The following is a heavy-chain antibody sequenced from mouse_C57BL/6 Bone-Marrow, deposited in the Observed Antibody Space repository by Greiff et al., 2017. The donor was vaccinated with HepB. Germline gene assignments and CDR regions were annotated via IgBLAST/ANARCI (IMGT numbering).Heavy chain of an antibody. CDR3: APATTVVAGDWYFDV. J-gene: IGHJ1*03. Sequence: QVQLQQSGAELARPGASVKLSCKASGYTFTSYGISWVKQRTGQGLEWIGEIYPRSGNTYYNEKFKGKATLTADKSSSTAYMELRSLTSEDSAVYFCAPATTVVAGDWYFDVWGTGTTVTVSS. V-gene: IGHV1-81*01. CDR1: GYTFTSYG. D-gene: IGHD1-1*01. CDR2: IYPRSGNT.